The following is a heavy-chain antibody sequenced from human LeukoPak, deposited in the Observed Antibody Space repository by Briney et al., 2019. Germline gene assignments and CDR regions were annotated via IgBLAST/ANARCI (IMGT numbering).Heavy chain of an antibody. CDR1: GYTFTGYY. J-gene: IGHJ4*02. CDR2: MNPNSGGT. D-gene: IGHD1-26*01. V-gene: IGHV1-2*02. Sequence: ASVTVSCKASGYTFTGYYIHWVRQAPGQGLEWMGWMNPNSGGTKYAQKFQGRVTMTRDTSISTAYMDLSSLTSDDTAVYYCARGTDSGSFLLGYWGQGTLVTVSS. CDR3: ARGTDSGSFLLGY.